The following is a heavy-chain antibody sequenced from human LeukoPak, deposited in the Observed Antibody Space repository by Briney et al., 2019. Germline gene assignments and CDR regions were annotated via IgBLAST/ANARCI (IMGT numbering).Heavy chain of an antibody. CDR3: ARVWELREYSYGYRY. D-gene: IGHD5-18*01. Sequence: GASVKVSCRASGYTFTGYYMHWIRQAPGQGLEWMGWINPNSGGTNYAQKFQGRVTMTRDTSISTAYMELSRLRSDDTAVYYCARVWELREYSYGYRYWGQGTLVTVSS. J-gene: IGHJ4*02. V-gene: IGHV1-2*02. CDR2: INPNSGGT. CDR1: GYTFTGYY.